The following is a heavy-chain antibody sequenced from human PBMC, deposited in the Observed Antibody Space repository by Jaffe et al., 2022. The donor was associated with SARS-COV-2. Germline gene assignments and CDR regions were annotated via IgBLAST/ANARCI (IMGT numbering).Heavy chain of an antibody. V-gene: IGHV3-30*18. CDR3: AKWASTVRGVAHGAPLDH. J-gene: IGHJ4*02. Sequence: QVQLVESGGGVVQPGRSLRLSCAASGFTFSSYGMHWVRQAPGKGLEWVAIISYDGSNQYHADSVKGRFTISRDNSNNTLFLQMNGLRDDDTAVYYCAKWASTVRGVAHGAPLDHWGLGTLVTVSS. CDR2: ISYDGSNQ. D-gene: IGHD3-10*01. CDR1: GFTFSSYG.